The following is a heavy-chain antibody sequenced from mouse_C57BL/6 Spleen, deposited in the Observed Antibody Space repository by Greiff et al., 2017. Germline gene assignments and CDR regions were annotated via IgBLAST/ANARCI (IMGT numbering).Heavy chain of an antibody. V-gene: IGHV1-26*01. CDR1: GYTFTDYY. CDR3: ARGYFDV. Sequence: VQLQQSGPELVKPGASVKISCKASGYTFTDYYMNWVKQSHGKSLEWIGDINPNNGGTSYKQKFKGKATLTVDKSSSTAYMELRSLTSEDSAVYYCARGYFDVWGTGTTVTVSS. J-gene: IGHJ1*03. CDR2: INPNNGGT.